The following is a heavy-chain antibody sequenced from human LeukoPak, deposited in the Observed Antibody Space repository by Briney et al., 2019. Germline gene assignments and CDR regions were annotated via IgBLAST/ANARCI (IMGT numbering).Heavy chain of an antibody. Sequence: QPRGSLRLSCAASGFTFSSYWMSWVRQAPGKGLEWVANIKQDGSEKYYVDSVKGRFTISRDNAKNSLYLQMNSLRAEDTAVYYCARESPKYYYDSSGYYVYYFDYWGQGTLVTVSS. D-gene: IGHD3-22*01. CDR1: GFTFSSYW. J-gene: IGHJ4*02. V-gene: IGHV3-7*01. CDR2: IKQDGSEK. CDR3: ARESPKYYYDSSGYYVYYFDY.